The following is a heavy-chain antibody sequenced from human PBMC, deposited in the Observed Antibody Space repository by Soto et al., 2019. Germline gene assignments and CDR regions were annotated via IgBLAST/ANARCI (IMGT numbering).Heavy chain of an antibody. CDR1: GGSVRSGSYY. CDR2: IYQSGTT. D-gene: IGHD3-22*01. CDR3: ARDSSGRHDY. Sequence: SETLSLTCSVSGGSVRSGSYYWTWIRQPPGKGLEWIGYIYQSGTTNYNASLKSRVTISIDTSKNQFFLKLNSVTAADTAVYYCARDSSGRHDYWGQGTLVTFSS. J-gene: IGHJ4*02. V-gene: IGHV4-61*01.